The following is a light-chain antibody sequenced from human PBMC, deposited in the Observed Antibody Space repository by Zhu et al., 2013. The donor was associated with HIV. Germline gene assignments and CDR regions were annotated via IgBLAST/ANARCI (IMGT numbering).Light chain of an antibody. CDR1: QNINGW. J-gene: IGKJ2*03. Sequence: IQMTQSPSTLSASVGDRVTITCRASQNINGWLAWYQQRAGKAPKLLIRVTSTLQSGVPSRFGGSGSGTEFTLTISSLQPDDFATYYCQQYTTDSRSFGQGTKLEIK. V-gene: IGKV1-5*03. CDR2: VTS. CDR3: QQYTTDSRS.